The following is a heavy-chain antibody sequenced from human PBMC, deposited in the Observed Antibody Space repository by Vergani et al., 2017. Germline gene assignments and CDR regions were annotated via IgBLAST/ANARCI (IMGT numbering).Heavy chain of an antibody. J-gene: IGHJ4*02. CDR3: ARSRIYDGAGSPDY. CDR2: VSFRGDT. CDR1: GASVNSYY. D-gene: IGHD3-10*01. V-gene: IGHV4-59*02. Sequence: QVKLQESGPGLVKPSETLSLTCTVSGASVNSYYWSWIRQHPGKGLEWMGYVSFRGDTLYDPSVKGRMTISLNTSSNQFSLYLTSVTAADTAVYYCARSRIYDGAGSPDYWGQGTLGTVSS.